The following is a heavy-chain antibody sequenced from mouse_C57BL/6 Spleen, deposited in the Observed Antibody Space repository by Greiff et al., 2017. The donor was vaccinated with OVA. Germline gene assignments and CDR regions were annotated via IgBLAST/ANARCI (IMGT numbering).Heavy chain of an antibody. CDR3: ARSLLGLGFFDY. D-gene: IGHD3-3*01. Sequence: VKLQESGAELARPGASVKMSCKASGYTFTSYTMHWVKQRPGQGLEWIGYINPSSGYTKYNQKFKDKATLTADKSSSTAYMQLSSLTSEDSAVYYCARSLLGLGFFDYWGQGTTLTVSS. J-gene: IGHJ2*01. CDR1: GYTFTSYT. V-gene: IGHV1-4*01. CDR2: INPSSGYT.